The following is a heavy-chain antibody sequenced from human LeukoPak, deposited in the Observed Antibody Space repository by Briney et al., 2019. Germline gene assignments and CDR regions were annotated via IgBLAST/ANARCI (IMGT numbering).Heavy chain of an antibody. J-gene: IGHJ5*02. V-gene: IGHV4-34*01. CDR2: INHSGST. CDR1: GGSFSGYY. CDR3: ARRRRGCSGGSCKNSNWFDP. Sequence: SETLSLTCAVYGGSFSGYYWSWIRQPPGEGLEWIGEINHSGSTNYNPSLKSRVTISVDTSKNQFSLKLSSVTAADTAVYYCARRRRGCSGGSCKNSNWFDPWGQGTLVTVSS. D-gene: IGHD2-15*01.